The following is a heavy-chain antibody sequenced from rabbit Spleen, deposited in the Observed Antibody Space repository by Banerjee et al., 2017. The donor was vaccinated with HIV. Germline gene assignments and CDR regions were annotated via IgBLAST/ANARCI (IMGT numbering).Heavy chain of an antibody. Sequence: QQLVESGGGPVKPGASLTLTCKASGFDFSSDYYMCWVRQAPGKGLEWIACIDTGNSGFTYFASWAKGRFTISKTSSTTVTLQMTSLTAADTATYFCARDSGSSFSSYGMDLWGPGTLVTVS. CDR3: ARDSGSSFSSYGMDL. CDR1: GFDFSSDYY. D-gene: IGHD8-1*01. CDR2: IDTGNSGFT. J-gene: IGHJ6*01. V-gene: IGHV1S40*01.